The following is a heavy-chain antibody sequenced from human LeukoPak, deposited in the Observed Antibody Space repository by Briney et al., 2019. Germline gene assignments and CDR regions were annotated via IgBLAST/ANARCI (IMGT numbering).Heavy chain of an antibody. D-gene: IGHD3-22*01. CDR1: GYTFTGYY. Sequence: LRASVKVSCKASGYTFTGYYMHWVRQAPGQGLEWLGWISAYNGNTNYAQKLQGRVTMTTDTSTSTAYMELRSLRSDDTAVYYCARATPYDSSGYYYLYYYGMDVWGQGTTVTVSS. CDR3: ARATPYDSSGYYYLYYYGMDV. CDR2: ISAYNGNT. J-gene: IGHJ6*02. V-gene: IGHV1-18*04.